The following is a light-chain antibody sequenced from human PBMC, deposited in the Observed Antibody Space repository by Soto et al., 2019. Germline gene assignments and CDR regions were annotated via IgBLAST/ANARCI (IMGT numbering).Light chain of an antibody. Sequence: QSVLTQPASVSGSPGQSITISCTGTSGNVGGSNYVSWYQQHPGKAPKLMIYDVSNRPSGVSNRFSGSKSGNTASLTISGLQAEDEADYYCGSYTSSSTLYVFGTGTKVTVL. V-gene: IGLV2-14*01. CDR1: SGNVGGSNY. CDR3: GSYTSSSTLYV. J-gene: IGLJ1*01. CDR2: DVS.